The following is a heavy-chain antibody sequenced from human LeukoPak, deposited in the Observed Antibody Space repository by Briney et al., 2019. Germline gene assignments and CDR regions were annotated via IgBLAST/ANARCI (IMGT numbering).Heavy chain of an antibody. J-gene: IGHJ4*02. D-gene: IGHD6-19*01. CDR1: GDSISNYY. CDR3: ARGSDWAYFDY. V-gene: IGHV4-4*07. CDR2: IYTSGST. Sequence: SETLSLTCTVSGDSISNYYWSWIRQPAGKGLEWIGRIYTSGSTDYNPSLKSRVTISVDKSKNQFSLKLSSVTAADTAVYFCARGSDWAYFDYWGQGTLVTVSS.